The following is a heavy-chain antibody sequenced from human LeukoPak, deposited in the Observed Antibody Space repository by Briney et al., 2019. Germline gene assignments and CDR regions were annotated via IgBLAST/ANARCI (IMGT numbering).Heavy chain of an antibody. Sequence: RGSLRLSCAASGFTFSSYAMHWVRQAPGKGLEWVAVISYDGSNKYYADSVKGRFTISRDNSKNTLYLQMNSLRAEDTAVYYCARVGAPFDYWGQGTLVTVSS. CDR2: ISYDGSNK. CDR1: GFTFSSYA. J-gene: IGHJ4*02. CDR3: ARVGAPFDY. V-gene: IGHV3-30*04. D-gene: IGHD1-26*01.